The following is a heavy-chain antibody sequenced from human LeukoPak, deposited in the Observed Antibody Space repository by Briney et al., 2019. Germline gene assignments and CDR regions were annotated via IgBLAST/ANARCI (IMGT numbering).Heavy chain of an antibody. CDR3: ARVLHGDY. Sequence: GGSLRLSCAASGFTFSSYSMNWVRQAPGKGLEWVSSIRSSNTYIYYADSVKGRFTISRDNAKNSLYLQMNRLRAEDTAVYYCARVLHGDYWGQGTLVTVSS. CDR1: GFTFSSYS. J-gene: IGHJ4*02. CDR2: IRSSNTYI. V-gene: IGHV3-21*01.